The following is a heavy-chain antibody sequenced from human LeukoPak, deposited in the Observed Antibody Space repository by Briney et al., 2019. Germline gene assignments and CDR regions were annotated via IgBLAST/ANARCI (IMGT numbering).Heavy chain of an antibody. V-gene: IGHV3-66*01. J-gene: IGHJ3*02. Sequence: GGSLRLSCAASGFTVSSNYMSWVRQAPGKGLEWVSVIYSGGSTYYADSVKGRFTISRDNSENTLYLQMNSLRAEDTAVYYCASSSTSLHDAFDIWGQGTMVTVSS. CDR2: IYSGGST. CDR3: ASSSTSLHDAFDI. CDR1: GFTVSSNY. D-gene: IGHD2-2*01.